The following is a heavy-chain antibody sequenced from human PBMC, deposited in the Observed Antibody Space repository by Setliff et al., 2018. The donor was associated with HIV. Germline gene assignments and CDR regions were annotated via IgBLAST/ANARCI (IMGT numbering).Heavy chain of an antibody. J-gene: IGHJ6*03. V-gene: IGHV1-2*02. CDR3: ARDGGGPGDYYYYYMDV. CDR2: INPNSGGT. Sequence: GASVKVSCKASGYTFSDYYMHWVRQAPGQGLEWMGWINPNSGGTNYAQKLQGRVTMTRDTSISTAYMELSRLRSDDTAVYYCARDGGGPGDYYYYYMDVWAKGTTVTVSS. D-gene: IGHD3-16*01. CDR1: GYTFSDYY.